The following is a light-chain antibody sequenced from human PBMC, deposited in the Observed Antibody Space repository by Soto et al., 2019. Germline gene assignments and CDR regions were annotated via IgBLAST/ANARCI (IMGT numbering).Light chain of an antibody. Sequence: QSVLTQPASVSGSPGQSITISCSGATSDIGTYNYVSWYQHHPGKVPKVIIYEVSNRPSGVSNRFSGSKSGNTASLTISGFQAEDEADYYCSSYTSSATLVFGGGTKLTVL. CDR3: SSYTSSATLV. CDR2: EVS. CDR1: TSDIGTYNY. J-gene: IGLJ3*02. V-gene: IGLV2-14*01.